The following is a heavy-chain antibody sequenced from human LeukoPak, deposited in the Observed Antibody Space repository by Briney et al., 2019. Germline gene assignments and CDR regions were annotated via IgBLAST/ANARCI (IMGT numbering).Heavy chain of an antibody. CDR1: GGSISSCY. V-gene: IGHV4-59*01. CDR3: ARDSKVVGYCSGGSCYRAQPYYYYGMDV. Sequence: SETLSLTCTVSGGSISSCYWSWIRQPPGKGLEWIGYIYYSGSTNYNPSLKSRVTISVDTSKNQFSLKLSSVTAADTAVYYCARDSKVVGYCSGGSCYRAQPYYYYGMDVWGQGTTVTVSS. CDR2: IYYSGST. D-gene: IGHD2-15*01. J-gene: IGHJ6*02.